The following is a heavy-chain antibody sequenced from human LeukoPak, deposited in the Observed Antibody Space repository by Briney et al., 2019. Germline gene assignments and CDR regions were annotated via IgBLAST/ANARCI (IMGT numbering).Heavy chain of an antibody. CDR3: ARSVEEKYSYGLLDY. Sequence: RPSETLSLTCTVSGGSISSYYWSWIRQPAGKGLEWIGRIYTSGSTNYNPSLKSRVTISVDTSKNQFSLKLSSVTAADTAVYYCARSVEEKYSYGLLDYWGQGTLVTVSS. V-gene: IGHV4-4*07. D-gene: IGHD5-18*01. CDR1: GGSISSYY. J-gene: IGHJ4*02. CDR2: IYTSGST.